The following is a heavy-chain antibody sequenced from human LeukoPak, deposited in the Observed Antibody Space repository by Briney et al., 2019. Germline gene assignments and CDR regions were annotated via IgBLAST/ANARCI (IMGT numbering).Heavy chain of an antibody. J-gene: IGHJ4*02. CDR3: AKGYSYGSSYY. CDR1: GGSISSGSYY. CDR2: IYTSGST. Sequence: PSQTLSLTCTVSGGSISSGSYYWSWIRQPAGTGLEWIGRIYTSGSTNYNPSLKSRVTISVDTSKNQFSLKLNSVIATDTAVYYCAKGYSYGSSYYWGQGTLVTVSS. V-gene: IGHV4-61*02. D-gene: IGHD5-18*01.